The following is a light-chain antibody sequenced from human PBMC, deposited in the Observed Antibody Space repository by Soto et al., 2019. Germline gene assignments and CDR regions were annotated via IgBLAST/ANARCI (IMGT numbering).Light chain of an antibody. J-gene: IGLJ1*01. CDR2: KVS. V-gene: IGLV2-8*01. Sequence: QSALTQPPSASGSPGQSVTFSCTGKTNEVGHSSFISGYQQHPGKGPKPIIYKVSKRPSGVPDRFSGSKSGNTASLSVSGLQDEDEADYFCNAQADNGKHVFGTGTKLTVL. CDR3: NAQADNGKHV. CDR1: TNEVGHSSF.